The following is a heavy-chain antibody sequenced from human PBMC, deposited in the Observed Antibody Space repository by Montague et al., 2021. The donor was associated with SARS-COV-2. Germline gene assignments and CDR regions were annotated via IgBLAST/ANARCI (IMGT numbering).Heavy chain of an antibody. CDR2: SFQSGGN. J-gene: IGHJ3*01. Sequence: SETLSLTCTVYGGSIGGTIYSWDWLRQSRGKGLEWIGNSFQSGGNYYNPSPKIRVTISVDTSTNQFYLRLSSVTAADTAVYFRASHPPHSPSGNYLVPGGFDNWGPGTMVTVSS. V-gene: IGHV4-39*01. CDR1: GGSIGGTIYS. CDR3: ASHPPHSPSGNYLVPGGFDN. D-gene: IGHD3-10*01.